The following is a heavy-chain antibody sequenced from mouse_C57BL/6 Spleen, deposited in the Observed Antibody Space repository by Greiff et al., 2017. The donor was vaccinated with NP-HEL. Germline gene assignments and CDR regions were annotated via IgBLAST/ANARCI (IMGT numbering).Heavy chain of an antibody. D-gene: IGHD3-1*01. V-gene: IGHV1-69*01. CDR2: IDPSDSYT. CDR3: ARGGYEYFDV. J-gene: IGHJ1*03. CDR1: GYTFTSYW. Sequence: QVQLQQPGAELVMPGASVKLSCKASGYTFTSYWMHWVKQRPGQGLEWIGEIDPSDSYTNYNQKFKGKSTLTVDKSSSTAYMQLSSLTSEDSAVYYCARGGYEYFDVWGTGTTVTVSS.